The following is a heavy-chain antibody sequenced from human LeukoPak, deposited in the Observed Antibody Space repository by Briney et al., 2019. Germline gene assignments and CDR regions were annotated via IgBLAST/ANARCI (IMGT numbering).Heavy chain of an antibody. V-gene: IGHV3-23*01. D-gene: IGHD3-3*01. Sequence: PGGSLRLSCAVSGFTFSSYVMSWVRQAPGKGLEWVSAISGSGGSTYYADSVKGRFTISRDNAKNSLYLQMNSLRAEDTAVYYCARDERITIFGVVINAGYFDLWGRGTLVTVSS. J-gene: IGHJ2*01. CDR2: ISGSGGST. CDR1: GFTFSSYV. CDR3: ARDERITIFGVVINAGYFDL.